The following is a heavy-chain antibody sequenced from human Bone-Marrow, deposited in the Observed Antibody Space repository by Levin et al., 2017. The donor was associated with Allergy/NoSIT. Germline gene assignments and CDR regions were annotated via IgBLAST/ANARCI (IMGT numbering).Heavy chain of an antibody. CDR2: IRSKAYGGTT. D-gene: IGHD5-18*01. CDR1: GFTFGDYA. J-gene: IGHJ4*02. V-gene: IGHV3-49*03. CDR3: TRDHIRFRLWPYYFDY. Sequence: GGSLRLSCTASGFTFGDYAMSWFRQAPGKGLEWVGFIRSKAYGGTTEYAASVKGRFTISRDDSKSIAYLQMNSLKTEDTAVYYCTRDHIRFRLWPYYFDYWGQGTLVTVSS.